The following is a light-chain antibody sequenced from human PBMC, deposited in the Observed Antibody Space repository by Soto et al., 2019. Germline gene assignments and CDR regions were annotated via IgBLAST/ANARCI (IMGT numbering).Light chain of an antibody. J-gene: IGKJ1*01. CDR2: GAS. V-gene: IGKV3-20*01. Sequence: EIVLTQSPGTLSLSPGERATLSCRASQSISSSYLAIAWYQQKPGQPPRLLIYGASSRATGIPDRFSGSGSSTDFTLTMSRLEPEDFAVYYCQQHHTSPWTFGQGTRVEIK. CDR3: QQHHTSPWT. CDR1: QSISSSY.